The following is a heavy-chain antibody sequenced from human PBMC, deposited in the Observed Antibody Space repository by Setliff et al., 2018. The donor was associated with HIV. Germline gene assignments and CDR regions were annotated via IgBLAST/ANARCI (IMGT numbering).Heavy chain of an antibody. CDR1: GYTFTDFY. V-gene: IGHV1-2*02. D-gene: IGHD5-18*01. CDR2: INPDSGGT. CDR3: ARNPVQIKRWSPGETWFDT. J-gene: IGHJ5*02. Sequence: ASVKVSCKASGYTFTDFYMHWVRQAPGQGLEWMASINPDSGGTNFAQKYQGRVTMTRDTSINTAYMELTSLTSDDTAVYYCARNPVQIKRWSPGETWFDTWGQGTLVTVSS.